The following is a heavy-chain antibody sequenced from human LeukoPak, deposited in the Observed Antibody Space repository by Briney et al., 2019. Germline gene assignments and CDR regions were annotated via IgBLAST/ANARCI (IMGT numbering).Heavy chain of an antibody. CDR1: GFTFSNAW. J-gene: IGHJ4*02. Sequence: GGSLRLSCAASGFTFSNAWMSWVRQAPGKGLEWVGRIKSKTDGGTTDYAAPVKGRFTMSRDDSKNTLYLQMNSLKTEDTAVYYCTTAPVWFGELWIDYWGQGTLATVSS. CDR3: TTAPVWFGELWIDY. D-gene: IGHD3-10*01. CDR2: IKSKTDGGTT. V-gene: IGHV3-15*01.